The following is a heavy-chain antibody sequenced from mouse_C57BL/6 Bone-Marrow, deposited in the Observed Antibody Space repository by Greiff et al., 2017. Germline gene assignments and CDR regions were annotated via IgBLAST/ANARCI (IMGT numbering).Heavy chain of an antibody. CDR2: IYPGGGYT. J-gene: IGHJ3*01. CDR3: ARSPFYGSRGWFAY. CDR1: GYTFTNYW. D-gene: IGHD1-1*01. Sequence: VQLQQSGAELVRPGTSVKMSCKASGYTFTNYWIGWAKQRPGHGLEWIGDIYPGGGYTNYNEKFKGKATLTADKSSSTAYMQFSSLTSEDSAIYYCARSPFYGSRGWFAYWGQGTLVTVSA. V-gene: IGHV1-63*01.